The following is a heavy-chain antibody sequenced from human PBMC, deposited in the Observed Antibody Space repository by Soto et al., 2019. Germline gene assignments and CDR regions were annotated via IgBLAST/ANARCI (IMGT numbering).Heavy chain of an antibody. V-gene: IGHV4-30-2*01. J-gene: IGHJ4*02. CDR2: ISPSGSP. D-gene: IGHD2-8*01. CDR1: GGSVNSGGYS. CDR3: TRGVLA. Sequence: QVQLQESGSRLVRPSPTVSLTCSVSGGSVNSGGYSWSWIRQPPGKGLEWIAFISPSGSPAYKPSLKRRVTVSVDRYKTQISLEVSSVTAADTAVYYCTRGVLARGPGTRVTVSS.